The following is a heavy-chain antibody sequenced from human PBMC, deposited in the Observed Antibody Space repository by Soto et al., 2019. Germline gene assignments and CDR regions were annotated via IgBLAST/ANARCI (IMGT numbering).Heavy chain of an antibody. D-gene: IGHD5-18*01. CDR3: VGSLMTRAMESFDY. CDR2: ISYTVDA. Sequence: SETLSLTCSVSPGSITRYYWGWVRQSPGDGLEWIAHISYTVDACYNSSLTIRVTISLDTCKNQIGLSLMSVTAADTAVYFCVGSLMTRAMESFDYWGRGTLVTVSS. V-gene: IGHV4-59*01. CDR1: PGSITRYY. J-gene: IGHJ4*02.